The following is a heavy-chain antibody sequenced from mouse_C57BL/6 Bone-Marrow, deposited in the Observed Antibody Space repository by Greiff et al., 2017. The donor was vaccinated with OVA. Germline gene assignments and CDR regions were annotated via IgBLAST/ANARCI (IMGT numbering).Heavy chain of an antibody. CDR2: IYPRSGNT. D-gene: IGHD2-10*02. CDR3: AREGRYGNYFAY. J-gene: IGHJ3*01. CDR1: GYTFTSYG. Sequence: VQGVESGAELARPGASVKLSCKASGYTFTSYGISWVKQRTGQGLEWIGEIYPRSGNTYYNEKFKGKATLTADKSSSTAYMALRSLTSEDSAVYFCAREGRYGNYFAYWGQGTLVTVSA. V-gene: IGHV1-81*01.